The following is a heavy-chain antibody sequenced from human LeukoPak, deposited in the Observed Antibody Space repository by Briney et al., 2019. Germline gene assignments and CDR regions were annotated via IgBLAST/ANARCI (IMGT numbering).Heavy chain of an antibody. CDR3: ARTSVYYGSGSYSHFDY. Sequence: ASVKVSCKASGYTFTSYGISWVRQAPGQGLEWMGRIIPILGIANYAQKFQGRVTITADESTSTAYMELSSLRSEDTAVYYCARTSVYYGSGSYSHFDYWGQGTLVTVSS. CDR1: GYTFTSYG. CDR2: IIPILGIA. D-gene: IGHD3-10*01. J-gene: IGHJ4*02. V-gene: IGHV1-69*04.